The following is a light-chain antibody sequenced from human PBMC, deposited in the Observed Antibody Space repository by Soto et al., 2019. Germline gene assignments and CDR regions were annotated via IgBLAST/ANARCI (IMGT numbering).Light chain of an antibody. CDR1: QSVSSTF. CDR2: GAS. J-gene: IGKJ2*01. Sequence: IVLTQSPVTLSLSPGERATLSCRASQSVSSTFLAWYQQKPGQAPRLLIYGASTRAAGVPYRFSGSGSGTDFTLTISRLEPEDFAVYYCQRYFSAPYTFGQGTKLEI. CDR3: QRYFSAPYT. V-gene: IGKV3-20*01.